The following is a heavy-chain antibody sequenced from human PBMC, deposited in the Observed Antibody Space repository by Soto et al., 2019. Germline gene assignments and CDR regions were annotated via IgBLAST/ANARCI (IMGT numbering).Heavy chain of an antibody. CDR1: GFTFDDYA. CDR2: ISWNSGSI. J-gene: IGHJ4*02. D-gene: IGHD2-2*01. Sequence: GGSLRLSCAASGFTFDDYAMHWVRQAPGKGLEWVSGISWNSGSIGYADSVKGRFTISRDNAKNSLYLQMNSLRAEDTALYYCAKDKACSSTSCYRPSFDYWGQGTLVTVSS. CDR3: AKDKACSSTSCYRPSFDY. V-gene: IGHV3-9*01.